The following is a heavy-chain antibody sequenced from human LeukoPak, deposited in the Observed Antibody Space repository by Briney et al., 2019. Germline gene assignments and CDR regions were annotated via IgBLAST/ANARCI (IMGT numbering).Heavy chain of an antibody. V-gene: IGHV1-46*01. J-gene: IGHJ5*02. D-gene: IGHD2-15*01. CDR3: ARAGYCSGGSCYHNWFDP. Sequence: EASVKVSFTASGYTFTIYYMHWVRQAPGQGLEWMGIINPSGGSTSYAQKFQGRVTMTRDTSTSTVYMELSSLRSEDTAVYYCARAGYCSGGSCYHNWFDPWGQGTLVTVSS. CDR2: INPSGGST. CDR1: GYTFTIYY.